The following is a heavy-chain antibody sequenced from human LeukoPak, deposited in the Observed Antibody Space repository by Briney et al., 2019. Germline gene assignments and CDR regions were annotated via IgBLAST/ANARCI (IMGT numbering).Heavy chain of an antibody. CDR1: GYKFTDDY. CDR3: APTAEAWWKV. J-gene: IGHJ4*02. V-gene: IGHV1-2*02. D-gene: IGHD2-15*01. CDR2: INPDSGFT. Sequence: ASVKVSCKASGYKFTDDYMHWLRQAPGQGLEFMGWINPDSGFTNYAQKFKGRVTMTRDTSISTAYLEVRSLTSDDTAVYYCAPTAEAWWKVWGQGTLVTVSS.